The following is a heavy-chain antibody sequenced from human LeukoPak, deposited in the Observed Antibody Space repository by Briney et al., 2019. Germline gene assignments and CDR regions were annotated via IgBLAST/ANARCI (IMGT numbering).Heavy chain of an antibody. V-gene: IGHV3-74*01. CDR3: ARDLYRSGWSDYGMHV. CDR1: GFTFNNYW. J-gene: IGHJ6*02. Sequence: TGGSLRLSCAASGFTFNNYWMHWVRQAPGKGLVWVSRINSDGSSTTYADSVKGRFTISRDNAKNTLYLQMNSLRAEDTAVYYCARDLYRSGWSDYGMHVWGQGTTVTVSS. CDR2: INSDGSST. D-gene: IGHD6-19*01.